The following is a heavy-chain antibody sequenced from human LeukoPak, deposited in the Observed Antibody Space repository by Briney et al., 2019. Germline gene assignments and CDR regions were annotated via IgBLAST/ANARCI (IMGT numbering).Heavy chain of an antibody. CDR3: ASSSTRGNNRLYWFDP. CDR1: GGTFSSYA. J-gene: IGHJ5*02. Sequence: SVKVSCKASGGTFSSYAISWVRQAPGQGLEWMGGIIPIFGTANYAQKFQGRVTITTDESTSTAYMELSSLRSEDTAVYYCASSSTRGNNRLYWFDPWGQGTLVTVSS. V-gene: IGHV1-69*05. D-gene: IGHD1/OR15-1a*01. CDR2: IIPIFGTA.